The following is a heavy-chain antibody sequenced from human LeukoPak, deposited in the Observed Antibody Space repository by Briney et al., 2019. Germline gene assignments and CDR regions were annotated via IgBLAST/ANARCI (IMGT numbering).Heavy chain of an antibody. Sequence: GGSLRLSCAASGFTFSSYAMSWVRQAPGKGLEWVSAISGSGGSTYYADSVKGRFTISTDNSKNTLYLQMNSLRGEYTAVYYCAKAVVVVAATFFDYWGQGTLVTVSS. CDR1: GFTFSSYA. J-gene: IGHJ4*02. CDR2: ISGSGGST. V-gene: IGHV3-23*01. D-gene: IGHD2-15*01. CDR3: AKAVVVVAATFFDY.